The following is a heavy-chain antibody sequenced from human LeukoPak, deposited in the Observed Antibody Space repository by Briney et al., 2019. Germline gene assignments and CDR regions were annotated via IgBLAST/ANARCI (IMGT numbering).Heavy chain of an antibody. Sequence: GGSLRLSCAASGFNFSTYSMNWVRQVPGKGLEWVAYINSDSIWTYYTDSVKGRFTISRDNSKNTLYLQMNSLRAEDTAVYYCARDDGSGWFDYWGQGTLVTVSS. CDR1: GFNFSTYS. D-gene: IGHD6-19*01. CDR2: INSDSIWT. CDR3: ARDDGSGWFDY. J-gene: IGHJ4*02. V-gene: IGHV3-48*01.